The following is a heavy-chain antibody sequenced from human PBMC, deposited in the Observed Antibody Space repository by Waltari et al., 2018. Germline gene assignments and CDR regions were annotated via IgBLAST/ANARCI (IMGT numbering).Heavy chain of an antibody. CDR2: IIPIFGTA. J-gene: IGHJ6*02. D-gene: IGHD3-10*01. Sequence: QGLEWMGRIIPIFGTANYAQKFQGRVTITADKSTSTAYMELSSLRSEDTAVYYCARGDYYGSGSLIYYYGMDVWGQGTTVTVSS. V-gene: IGHV1-69*06. CDR3: ARGDYYGSGSLIYYYGMDV.